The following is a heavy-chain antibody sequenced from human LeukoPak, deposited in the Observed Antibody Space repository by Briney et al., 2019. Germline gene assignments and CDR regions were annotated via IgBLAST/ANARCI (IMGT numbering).Heavy chain of an antibody. V-gene: IGHV3-7*04. J-gene: IGHJ4*02. CDR2: IKQDGSEK. CDR3: ARGRLGLDY. D-gene: IGHD5/OR15-5a*01. Sequence: PGGSLRLSCAASRFTFSSYWMTWVRQAPGKGLEWGANIKQDGSEKYYVDSVKGRFTISRDNAKNSLDLQMNSLRAEDTAVYYCARGRLGLDYWGQGILVTVSS. CDR1: RFTFSSYW.